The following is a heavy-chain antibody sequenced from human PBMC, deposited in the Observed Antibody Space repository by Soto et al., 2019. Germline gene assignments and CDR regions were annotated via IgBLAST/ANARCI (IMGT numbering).Heavy chain of an antibody. CDR2: IIPIFGTA. D-gene: IGHD3-3*01. J-gene: IGHJ4*02. Sequence: QVQLVQSGAAVKKPGSSVKVSCKASGGTFSSYAISWVRQAPGQGLEWMGGIIPIFGTANYAQKFQGRVTITADESTSTAYMELSSLRSEDTAVYYCASEPNYDFWSGYYGDYWGQGTLVTVSS. CDR1: GGTFSSYA. CDR3: ASEPNYDFWSGYYGDY. V-gene: IGHV1-69*12.